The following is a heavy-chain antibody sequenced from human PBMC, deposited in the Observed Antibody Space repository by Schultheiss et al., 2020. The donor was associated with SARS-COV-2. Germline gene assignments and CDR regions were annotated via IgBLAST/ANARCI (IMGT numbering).Heavy chain of an antibody. CDR2: IYVDGSI. J-gene: IGHJ6*02. CDR3: AKEVNHYYYFAMDV. Sequence: GGSLRLSCAASGFSVSDHYMNWVRQAPGKGLEWVSVIYVDGSIKYAESVRGRFAISRDNSKNTLYLQMNSLRVEDTAIYYCAKEVNHYYYFAMDVWGQGTTVTVSS. CDR1: GFSVSDHY. V-gene: IGHV3-53*01.